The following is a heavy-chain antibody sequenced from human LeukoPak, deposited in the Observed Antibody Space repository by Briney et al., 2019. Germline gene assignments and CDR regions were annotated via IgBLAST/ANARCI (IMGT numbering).Heavy chain of an antibody. CDR1: GGSISSYY. V-gene: IGHV4-59*01. CDR3: ARDHHYDSSGYYQRYFDY. CDR2: IYYSGST. Sequence: KPSETLSLTCTVSGGSISSYYWSWIRQPPGKGLEWIGYIYYSGSTNYNPSLKSRVTISVDTSKNQFSLKLSSVTAADTAVYYCARDHHYDSSGYYQRYFDYWGQGTLVTVSS. D-gene: IGHD3-22*01. J-gene: IGHJ4*02.